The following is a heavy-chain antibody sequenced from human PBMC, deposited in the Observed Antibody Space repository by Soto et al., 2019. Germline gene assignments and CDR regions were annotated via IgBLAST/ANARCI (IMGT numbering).Heavy chain of an antibody. J-gene: IGHJ4*02. V-gene: IGHV4-39*01. CDR2: IYYSGST. CDR1: GGSISSSSYY. CDR3: ARSSWDVDNY. D-gene: IGHD5-12*01. Sequence: SETLSLTCTVSGGSISSSSYYWGWIRQPPGKGLEWIGSIYYSGSTYYNPSLKSRVTISVDTSKNQFSLKLSSVTAADTAVYYCARSSWDVDNYWGQGTLVTVSS.